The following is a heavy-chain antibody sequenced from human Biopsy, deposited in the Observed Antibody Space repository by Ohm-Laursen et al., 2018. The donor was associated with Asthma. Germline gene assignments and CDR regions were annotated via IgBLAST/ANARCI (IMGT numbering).Heavy chain of an antibody. V-gene: IGHV1-18*01. J-gene: IGHJ6*02. CDR1: GYTFNSAG. CDR3: ARAVDYSHYYGIDV. CDR2: ISVYNGNT. D-gene: IGHD3-10*01. Sequence: SVSASRKASGYTFNSAGITWVRQAPGQGLEWMGWISVYNGNTKVAQKLQDRVTMITDTSTSTAYMELRSLRSDDTAVYFCARAVDYSHYYGIDVWGQGTRVTV.